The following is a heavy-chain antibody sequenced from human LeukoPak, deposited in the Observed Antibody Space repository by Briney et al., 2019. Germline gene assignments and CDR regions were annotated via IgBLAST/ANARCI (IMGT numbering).Heavy chain of an antibody. CDR1: EFTFSSYA. CDR3: AKDTAVILTAPFDS. Sequence: GGSLRLSCAASEFTFSSYAMTWVRQAPGKGLEWVSAISGSGTNTYYSGSVRGRFTISRDNSNNRLYLQMNSVRAEDTAMYFCAKDTAVILTAPFDSWGQGTLVTVSS. J-gene: IGHJ4*02. D-gene: IGHD2-21*01. V-gene: IGHV3-23*01. CDR2: ISGSGTNT.